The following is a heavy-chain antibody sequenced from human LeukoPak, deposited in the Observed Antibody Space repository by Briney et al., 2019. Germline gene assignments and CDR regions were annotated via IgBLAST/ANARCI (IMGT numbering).Heavy chain of an antibody. CDR3: ARVYSGSYYSLYYYYYMDV. CDR2: IYTSGRT. CDR1: GGSISSYY. V-gene: IGHV4-4*07. Sequence: SEPLSLTCTVSGGSISSYYWSWIRQPAGKGLEWIGRIYTSGRTNYNPSLKSRVTISVDTSKNQFSLKLSSVTAADTAVYYCARVYSGSYYSLYYYYYMDVWGKGTTVTVSS. J-gene: IGHJ6*03. D-gene: IGHD1-26*01.